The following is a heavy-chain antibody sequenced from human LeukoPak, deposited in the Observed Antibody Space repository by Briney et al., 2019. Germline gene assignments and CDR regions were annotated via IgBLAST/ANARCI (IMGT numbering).Heavy chain of an antibody. Sequence: ASVKVSCKASGYTFTVYYIHWVRQAPGQGLERMGMINPKEGATTNTQRIQGRVTMTRDMSTTTVYMDLRSLRSEDTAVYYCARGCPGYCSSTSCYKYAFDIWGQGTMVTVSS. CDR1: GYTFTVYY. D-gene: IGHD2-2*02. CDR2: INPKEGAT. V-gene: IGHV1-46*01. CDR3: ARGCPGYCSSTSCYKYAFDI. J-gene: IGHJ3*02.